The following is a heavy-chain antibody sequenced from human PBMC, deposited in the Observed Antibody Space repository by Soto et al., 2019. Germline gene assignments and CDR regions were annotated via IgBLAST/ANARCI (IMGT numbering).Heavy chain of an antibody. Sequence: QVQLVESGGGLVQPGRSLRLSCAASGFTFSSDGMHWVRQAPGKGLEWVAAISYDGSHKYYADSVKGRFTISRDNSKNTLYLQMTSLRAEDRAVYYCAGGTSGYYRYFDYWGQGTLVTVSS. D-gene: IGHD3-22*01. CDR1: GFTFSSDG. CDR2: ISYDGSHK. J-gene: IGHJ4*02. CDR3: AGGTSGYYRYFDY. V-gene: IGHV3-30*03.